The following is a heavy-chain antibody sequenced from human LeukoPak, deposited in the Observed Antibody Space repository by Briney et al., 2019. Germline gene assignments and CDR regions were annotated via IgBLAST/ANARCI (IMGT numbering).Heavy chain of an antibody. Sequence: SETLSLTCSVSGGSISSSRYYWGWTRQPPGKGLEWIGSIYYSGSTYANPSLKSRVTISGDTSKNHFSLNLSSLTAADTAVYYCARLTTVTTRFDYLGQGTLVIVSS. CDR1: GGSISSSRYY. CDR2: IYYSGST. J-gene: IGHJ4*02. D-gene: IGHD4-17*01. V-gene: IGHV4-39*02. CDR3: ARLTTVTTRFDY.